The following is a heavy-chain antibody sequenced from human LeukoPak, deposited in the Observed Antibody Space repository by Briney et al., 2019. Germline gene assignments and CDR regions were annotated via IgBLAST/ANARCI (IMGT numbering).Heavy chain of an antibody. CDR3: ARGGGDTMIVVVNDAFDI. D-gene: IGHD3-22*01. CDR1: GYTFTSYD. Sequence: ASVKVSCKASGYTFTSYDINWVRQATGQGLEWMGWISTYNANTNYAQKLQGRVTMTTDTSTSTAYMELRSLRSDDTAVYYCARGGGDTMIVVVNDAFDIWGQGTMVTVSS. J-gene: IGHJ3*02. CDR2: ISTYNANT. V-gene: IGHV1-18*01.